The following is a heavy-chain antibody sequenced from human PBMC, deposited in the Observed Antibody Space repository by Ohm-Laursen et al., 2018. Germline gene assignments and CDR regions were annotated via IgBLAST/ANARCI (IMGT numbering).Heavy chain of an antibody. D-gene: IGHD4-23*01. Sequence: SLRLSCAASGFTVSSNYMSWVRQAPGKGLEWVSVFYSGGSTYYPDSVKGRFTISRDNSKNTLYLQMNSLRVEDTAVYYCARHDHGGNGFDYWGQGTLGTVSS. CDR2: FYSGGST. CDR3: ARHDHGGNGFDY. J-gene: IGHJ4*01. CDR1: GFTVSSNY. V-gene: IGHV3-53*01.